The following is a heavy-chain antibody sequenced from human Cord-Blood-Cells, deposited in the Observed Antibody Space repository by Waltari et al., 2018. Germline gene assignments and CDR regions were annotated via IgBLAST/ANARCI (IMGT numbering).Heavy chain of an antibody. D-gene: IGHD7-27*01. Sequence: QLQLQESGPGLVKPSETLSLTCTVSGGSISSSSYYWGWIRQPPGKGLEWIGSIYYSGSTYYNPSLKSRVTISGDTSKNQFSLKLSSVTAADTAVYYCAREVTGAGGYYFDYWGQGTLVTVSS. CDR2: IYYSGST. CDR3: AREVTGAGGYYFDY. J-gene: IGHJ4*02. V-gene: IGHV4-39*01. CDR1: GGSISSSSYY.